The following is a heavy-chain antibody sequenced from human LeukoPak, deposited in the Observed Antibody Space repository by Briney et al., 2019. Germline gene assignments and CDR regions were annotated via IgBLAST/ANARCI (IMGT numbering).Heavy chain of an antibody. CDR3: ARGPLRFLEWLKFDP. D-gene: IGHD3-3*01. J-gene: IGHJ5*02. V-gene: IGHV4-34*01. Sequence: PSETLSLTCAVYGGSFSGYYWSWIRQPPGKGLEWIGEINHSGSTNYNPSLKSRVTISVDTSKNQFSLKLSSVTAADTAVYYCARGPLRFLEWLKFDPWGQGTLVTVSS. CDR2: INHSGST. CDR1: GGSFSGYY.